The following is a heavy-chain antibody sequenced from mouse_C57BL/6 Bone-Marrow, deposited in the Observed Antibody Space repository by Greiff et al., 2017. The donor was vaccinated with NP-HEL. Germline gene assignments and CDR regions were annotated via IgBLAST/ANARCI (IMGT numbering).Heavy chain of an antibody. CDR2: IYPRSGNT. CDR3: ARPYYNNDSSYWYFDV. V-gene: IGHV1-81*01. Sequence: VQLQQSGAELARPGASVKLSCKASGYTFTSYGISWVKQRPGQGLEWIGEIYPRSGNTYYNEKLKGKATLTAEKSSSTAYMERRSLTSEDSAVYYCARPYYNNDSSYWYFDVWGTGTTVTVSS. CDR1: GYTFTSYG. J-gene: IGHJ1*03. D-gene: IGHD2-12*01.